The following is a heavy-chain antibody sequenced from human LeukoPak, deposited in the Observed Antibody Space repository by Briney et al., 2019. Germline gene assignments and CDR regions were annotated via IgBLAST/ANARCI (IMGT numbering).Heavy chain of an antibody. J-gene: IGHJ4*02. V-gene: IGHV4-34*01. D-gene: IGHD6-19*01. CDR3: ARDVWAGYSSGWAFDY. Sequence: SETLSLTCAVYGGSFSGYYRSWIRQPPGKGLEWIGEINHSGSTNYNPSLKSRVTISVDTSKNQFSLKLSSVTAADTAVYYCARDVWAGYSSGWAFDYWGQGTLVTVSS. CDR1: GGSFSGYY. CDR2: INHSGST.